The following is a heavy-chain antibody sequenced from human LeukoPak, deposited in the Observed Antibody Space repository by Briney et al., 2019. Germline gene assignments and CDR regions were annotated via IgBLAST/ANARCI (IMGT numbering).Heavy chain of an antibody. CDR1: GFTVSSNY. D-gene: IGHD6-6*01. Sequence: GGSLRLSCAASGFTVSSNYMSWVCQAPGKGLEWVSVIYSGGSTYYADSVKGRFTISRDNSKNTLYLQMNSLRAEDTAVYYCARGYSSSSPPDYWGQGTLVTVSS. CDR3: ARGYSSSSPPDY. CDR2: IYSGGST. J-gene: IGHJ4*02. V-gene: IGHV3-66*01.